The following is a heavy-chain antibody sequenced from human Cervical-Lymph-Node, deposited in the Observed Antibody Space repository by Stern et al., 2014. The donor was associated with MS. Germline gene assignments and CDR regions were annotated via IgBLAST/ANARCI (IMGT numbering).Heavy chain of an antibody. CDR2: IYPGDYET. J-gene: IGHJ4*02. D-gene: IGHD1-14*01. CDR3: ARQTTAWASDV. V-gene: IGHV5-51*01. Sequence: EVQLVESGAELIRPGESLKISCKGSGFKFSIYWIAWVRQMPGKGLEWMGIIYPGDYETRYSPTFQGQVTMSADKSTSTAYLQWSTLNASDTAMYFCARQTTAWASDVWGQGTLVTVSS. CDR1: GFKFSIYW.